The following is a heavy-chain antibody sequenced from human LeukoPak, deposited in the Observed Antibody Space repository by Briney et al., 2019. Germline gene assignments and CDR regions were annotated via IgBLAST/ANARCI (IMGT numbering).Heavy chain of an antibody. Sequence: GGSLRLSCAASGFTFSSYEMNWVRQAPGKGLEWVSYISSSGSTIYYADSVKGRFTISRDNAKNSLYLQMNGLRPEDTAVYYCETAIQLRPFWGQGTLVTVSS. CDR2: ISSSGSTI. CDR1: GFTFSSYE. D-gene: IGHD1-1*01. V-gene: IGHV3-48*03. CDR3: ETAIQLRPF. J-gene: IGHJ4*02.